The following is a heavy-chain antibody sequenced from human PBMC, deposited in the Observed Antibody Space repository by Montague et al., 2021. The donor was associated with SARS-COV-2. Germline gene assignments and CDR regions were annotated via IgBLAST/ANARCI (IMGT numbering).Heavy chain of an antibody. CDR2: VYHTGST. D-gene: IGHD3-22*01. V-gene: IGHV4-61*01. CDR1: GVSISSGSYY. J-gene: IGHJ4*02. Sequence: SETLSLTCSVSGVSISSGSYYWSWVRQPPGKGLEWIGYVYHTGSTNYXPSLKSRVTLSIDTSKNQFSLNLTSVTAVDTAVYYCVREKYYFDDSGSKWGQGTLVTV. CDR3: VREKYYFDDSGSK.